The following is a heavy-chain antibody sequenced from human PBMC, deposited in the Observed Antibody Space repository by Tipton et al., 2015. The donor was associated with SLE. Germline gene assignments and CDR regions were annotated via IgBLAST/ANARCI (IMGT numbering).Heavy chain of an antibody. CDR1: GFTVSRFS. D-gene: IGHD6-13*01. CDR2: ISYEGGAT. Sequence: SLRLSCAASGFTVSRFSMHWVRQAPGKGLEYVSAISYEGGATYYSDSVEGRFTISRDDFRNTLYLQLDSLRPEDMAMYYCARVGMSGAFDVWGQGTMVTVSS. J-gene: IGHJ3*01. CDR3: ARVGMSGAFDV. V-gene: IGHV3-64*02.